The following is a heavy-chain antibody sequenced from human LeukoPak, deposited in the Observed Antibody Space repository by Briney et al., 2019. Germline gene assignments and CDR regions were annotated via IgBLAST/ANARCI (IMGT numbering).Heavy chain of an antibody. Sequence: GGPLRLSCAASGFTFSSYAMHWVRQAPGKGLEWVAVISYDRSNKYYADSVKGRFTISRDNSKNTLYLQMNSLRAEDTAVYYCARDPVTDFWSGYYTYNWFDPWGQGTLVTVSS. V-gene: IGHV3-30*01. J-gene: IGHJ5*02. D-gene: IGHD3-3*01. CDR1: GFTFSSYA. CDR2: ISYDRSNK. CDR3: ARDPVTDFWSGYYTYNWFDP.